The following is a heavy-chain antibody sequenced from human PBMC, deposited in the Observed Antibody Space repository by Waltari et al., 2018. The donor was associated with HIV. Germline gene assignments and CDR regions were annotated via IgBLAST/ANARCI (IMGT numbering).Heavy chain of an antibody. V-gene: IGHV3-49*03. CDR3: ARGVNLRCTGDCYSAY. CDR2: IRSKPYGGTR. Sequence: EVHLVESGGGLVQPGRSLRLSCKASGFNFGAYAVTWFRQAPGKGLGWVGFIRSKPYGGTREYAASVKGRFTISRDESKNIAFLQMDSLKIEDTAVYYCARGVNLRCTGDCYSAYWGQGTLVTVSS. J-gene: IGHJ4*02. CDR1: GFNFGAYA. D-gene: IGHD2-21*02.